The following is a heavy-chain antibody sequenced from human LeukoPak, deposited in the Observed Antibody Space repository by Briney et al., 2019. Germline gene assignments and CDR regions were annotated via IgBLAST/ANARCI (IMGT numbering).Heavy chain of an antibody. CDR2: IYSGGST. CDR3: ARGSPHYYDSSYYFDY. V-gene: IGHV3-66*01. J-gene: IGHJ4*02. Sequence: PGGSLRLSCVVSGFTFSTYAMSWVRQAPGKGLEWVSVIYSGGSTYYADSVKDRFTISRDNSKNTLYLQMNSLRAEDTAVYYCARGSPHYYDSSYYFDYWGQGTLVTVSS. CDR1: GFTFSTYA. D-gene: IGHD3-22*01.